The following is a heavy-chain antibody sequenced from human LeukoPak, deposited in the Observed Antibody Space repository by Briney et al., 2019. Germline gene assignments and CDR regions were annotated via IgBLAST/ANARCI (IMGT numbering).Heavy chain of an antibody. J-gene: IGHJ6*02. D-gene: IGHD2-2*01. V-gene: IGHV4-59*08. CDR3: ARHVGVVVPAAMYGMDV. CDR1: GGSISSYY. Sequence: PSETLSLTCTVSGGSISSYYWSWIRQPPGKGLEWIGYIYYSGSTNYNPSLKSRVTISVDTSKNQFSLKLSSVTAADTAAYYCARHVGVVVPAAMYGMDVWGQGTTVTVSS. CDR2: IYYSGST.